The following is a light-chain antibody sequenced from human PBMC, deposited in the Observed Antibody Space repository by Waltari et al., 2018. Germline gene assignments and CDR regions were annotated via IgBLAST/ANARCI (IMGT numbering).Light chain of an antibody. Sequence: DIVMTQSPDSLAVSLGERATINCKSSQTILYGSTNKDYLAWYQQQPGQPPKLLISWASSREFGVPDRFSGSGSGTLFTLTISSLQAEDVAVYFCQQYYSVPYTFGQGTKLEI. CDR3: QQYYSVPYT. CDR1: QTILYGSTNKDY. CDR2: WAS. V-gene: IGKV4-1*01. J-gene: IGKJ2*01.